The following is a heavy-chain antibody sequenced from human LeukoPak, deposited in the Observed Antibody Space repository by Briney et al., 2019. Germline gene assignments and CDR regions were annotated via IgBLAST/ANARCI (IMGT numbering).Heavy chain of an antibody. V-gene: IGHV1-69*13. Sequence: WASVKVSCKASGGTFSSYAINWVRQAPGQGLEWMGGIIPIFGTANYAQKFQGRVTITADESTSTAYMELSSLRSEDTAVYYCARVDKIWSGYYDYYYYGMDVWGQGTTVTVSS. D-gene: IGHD3-3*01. CDR1: GGTFSSYA. J-gene: IGHJ6*02. CDR3: ARVDKIWSGYYDYYYYGMDV. CDR2: IIPIFGTA.